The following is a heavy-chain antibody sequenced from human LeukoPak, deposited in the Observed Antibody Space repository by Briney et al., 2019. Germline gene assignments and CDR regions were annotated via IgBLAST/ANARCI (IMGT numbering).Heavy chain of an antibody. Sequence: SETLSLTCTVSDDSITIYYWSWIRQPPGKGLEWIGYIDHTGITNYNPSLNSRVTISRDTSKNHFSLELSSATAADTAVYYCASGIGDWGQGTLVTVSS. CDR2: IDHTGIT. D-gene: IGHD3-16*01. CDR3: ASGIGD. V-gene: IGHV4-59*01. CDR1: DDSITIYY. J-gene: IGHJ4*02.